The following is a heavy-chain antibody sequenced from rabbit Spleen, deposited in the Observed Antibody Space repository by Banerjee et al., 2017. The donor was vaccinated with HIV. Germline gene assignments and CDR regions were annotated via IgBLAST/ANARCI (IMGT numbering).Heavy chain of an antibody. CDR1: GFDFSRTG. CDR2: IYTGSSGST. V-gene: IGHV1S45*01. J-gene: IGHJ4*01. CDR3: ARDSVRNYAGVGSGFKL. D-gene: IGHD4-2*01. Sequence: QEQLVESGGGLVQPGGSLKLSCKASGFDFSRTGVSWVRQAPGKGLEWIGCIYTGSSGSTYYASWVNGRFTISKTSSTTVTLQMTSLTAADTATYFCARDSVRNYAGVGSGFKLGGPGTLVTVS.